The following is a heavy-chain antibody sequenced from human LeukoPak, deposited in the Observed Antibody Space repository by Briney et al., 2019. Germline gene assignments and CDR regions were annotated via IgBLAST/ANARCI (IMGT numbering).Heavy chain of an antibody. J-gene: IGHJ4*02. V-gene: IGHV4-31*03. CDR3: AREGNTAMGYFDY. Sequence: SETLSLTCTVSGGSISSGGYYWSWIRQHPGKGLEWIGYIYYSGSTYYNPSLKSRVTISVDTSKNQFSLKLSSVTAADTAVYYCAREGNTAMGYFDYWGQGTLVIVSS. D-gene: IGHD5-18*01. CDR1: GGSISSGGYY. CDR2: IYYSGST.